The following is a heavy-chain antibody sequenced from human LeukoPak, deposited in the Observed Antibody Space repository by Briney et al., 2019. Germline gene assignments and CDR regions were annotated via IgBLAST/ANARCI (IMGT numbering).Heavy chain of an antibody. CDR3: ASGRYSSSSYPFDY. J-gene: IGHJ4*02. D-gene: IGHD6-6*01. V-gene: IGHV4-34*01. CDR1: GGSFSGYY. Sequence: SETLSLTCAVYGGSFSGYYWSWICQPPGKGLEWIGEINHSGSTNYNPSLKSRVTISVDTSKNQFSLKLSSVTAADTAVYYCASGRYSSSSYPFDYWGQGTLVTVSS. CDR2: INHSGST.